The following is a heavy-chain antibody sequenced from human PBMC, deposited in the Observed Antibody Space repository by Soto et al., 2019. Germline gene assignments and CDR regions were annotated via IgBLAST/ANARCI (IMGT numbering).Heavy chain of an antibody. Sequence: GGSLRLSCAASGFTFSSYAMSWVRQAPGKGLEWVSAISGSGGSTYYADSVKGRFTISRDNSKNTLYLQMNSLRAEDTAVYYCAKDREIWFGELLSDYFDYWGQGTLVTVSS. D-gene: IGHD3-10*01. CDR1: GFTFSSYA. CDR2: ISGSGGST. J-gene: IGHJ4*02. CDR3: AKDREIWFGELLSDYFDY. V-gene: IGHV3-23*01.